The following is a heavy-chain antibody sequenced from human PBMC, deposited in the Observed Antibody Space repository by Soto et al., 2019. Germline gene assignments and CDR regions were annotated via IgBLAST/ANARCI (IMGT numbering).Heavy chain of an antibody. D-gene: IGHD3-10*01. V-gene: IGHV5-51*01. CDR2: IYPGDSDT. CDR3: ARQQDYYGSGSYPYYYYGMEV. CDR1: GYSFTSYW. Sequence: GESLKISCKGSGYSFTSYWIGWVRQMPGKGLEWMGIIYPGDSDTRYSPSFQGQVTISADKSISTAYLQWSSLKASDTAMYYCARQQDYYGSGSYPYYYYGMEVWGQGTTVSVS. J-gene: IGHJ6*02.